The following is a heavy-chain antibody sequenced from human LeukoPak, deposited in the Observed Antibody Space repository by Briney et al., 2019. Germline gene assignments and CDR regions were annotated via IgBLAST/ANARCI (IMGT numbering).Heavy chain of an antibody. J-gene: IGHJ6*03. CDR1: GFTFSSYG. CDR2: IWYDGSNK. V-gene: IGHV3-33*06. CDR3: AKASLYYYYYMDV. Sequence: QPGRSLRLSCAASGFTFSSYGMPWVRQAPGKGLEWVAVIWYDGSNKYYADSVKGRFTISRDNSKNTLYLQMNSLRAEDTAVYYCAKASLYYYYYMDVWGKGTTVTVSS.